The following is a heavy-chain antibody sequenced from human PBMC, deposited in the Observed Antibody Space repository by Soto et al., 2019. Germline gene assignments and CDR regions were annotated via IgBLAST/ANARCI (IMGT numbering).Heavy chain of an antibody. J-gene: IGHJ6*02. CDR3: ARNRGEVSGDYGMDV. CDR2: IIAISDTR. V-gene: IGHV1-69*06. CDR1: GGTFSRYA. D-gene: IGHD7-27*01. Sequence: SVKVSCSASGGTFSRYAIIWVRQAPGQGLEWMGGIIAISDTRKYAQKFRGRITITADKSTSTAYMELSSLTSEDTAVYYCARNRGEVSGDYGMDVWGQRTTVTVSS.